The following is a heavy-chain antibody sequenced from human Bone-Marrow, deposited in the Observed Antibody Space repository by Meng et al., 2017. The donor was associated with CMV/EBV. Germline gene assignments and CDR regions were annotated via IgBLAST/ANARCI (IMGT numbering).Heavy chain of an antibody. V-gene: IGHV3-23*01. J-gene: IGHJ4*02. CDR1: GFTFSSYS. CDR2: ISGSGVST. D-gene: IGHD6-6*01. Sequence: GESLKISCAASGFTFSSYSMNWVRQAPGKGLEWVSSISGSGVSTNYADSVKGRFTISRDNSKNTLYLQMNSLRADDTAVYYCAKVEYSRSCWGQGTLVTVSS. CDR3: AKVEYSRSC.